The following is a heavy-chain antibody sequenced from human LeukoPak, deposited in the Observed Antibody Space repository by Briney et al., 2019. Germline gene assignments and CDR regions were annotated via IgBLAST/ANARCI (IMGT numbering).Heavy chain of an antibody. D-gene: IGHD4-11*01. J-gene: IGHJ6*02. V-gene: IGHV1-8*01. CDR1: GYTFTSYD. CDR2: MNPNSGNT. Sequence: GASVTVSCKASGYTFTSYDINWVRQAPGQGLEWMGWMNPNSGNTVYAQKFQGRVTMTRNTSISTAYMELSSLRSEDTAVYYCARSTTVTTYYYYGMDVWGQGTTVTVSS. CDR3: ARSTTVTTYYYYGMDV.